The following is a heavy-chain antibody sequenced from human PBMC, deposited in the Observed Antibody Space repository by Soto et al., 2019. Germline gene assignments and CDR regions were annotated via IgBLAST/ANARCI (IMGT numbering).Heavy chain of an antibody. V-gene: IGHV3-66*01. CDR1: GFTVSSNY. J-gene: IGHJ3*02. D-gene: IGHD6-19*01. Sequence: EVPLVESGGGLVQPGGSLRLSCAASGFTVSSNYMSWVRQAPGKGLEWVSVIYSGGSTYYADSVKGRFTISRDNSKNTLYLQMNSLRAEDTAVYYCARDGSSGWYFAFDIWGQGTMVTVSS. CDR2: IYSGGST. CDR3: ARDGSSGWYFAFDI.